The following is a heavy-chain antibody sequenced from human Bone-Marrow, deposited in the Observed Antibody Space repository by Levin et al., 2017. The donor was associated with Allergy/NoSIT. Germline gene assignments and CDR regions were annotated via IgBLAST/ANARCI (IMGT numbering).Heavy chain of an antibody. D-gene: IGHD3-22*01. J-gene: IGHJ6*04. CDR3: ARDVVPAAIYYLSV. CDR1: GSAFRHSA. Sequence: PGGSLRLSCAASGSAFRHSAMHWVRQAPGKGLEWVAVIWDDGSKEFYADSVKGRFIISRDNSKNMLYVQMNSLKVEDTAVYYCARDVVPAAIYYLSVWGTGTTVIVSS. V-gene: IGHV3-33*01. CDR2: IWDDGSKE.